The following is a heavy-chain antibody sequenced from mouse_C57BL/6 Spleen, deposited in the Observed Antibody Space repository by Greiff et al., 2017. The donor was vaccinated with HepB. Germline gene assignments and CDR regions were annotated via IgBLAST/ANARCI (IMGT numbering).Heavy chain of an antibody. CDR3: ARSAQATWDYAMDY. CDR2: IFPGSGST. CDR1: GYTFTSHW. Sequence: VQLQQSGPELVRPGASVKISCKAPGYTFTSHWMQWVRQRPGQGLEWIGEIFPGSGSTYYNEKFKGKATLTVDTSSSTAYMQLSSLTSEDSAVYFCARSAQATWDYAMDYWVQGTSVTVSS. J-gene: IGHJ4*01. D-gene: IGHD3-2*02. V-gene: IGHV1-56*01.